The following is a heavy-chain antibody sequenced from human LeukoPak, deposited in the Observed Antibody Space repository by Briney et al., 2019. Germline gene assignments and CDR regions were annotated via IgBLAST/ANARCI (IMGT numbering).Heavy chain of an antibody. CDR3: TTALVGYCSGGTCYSIDY. D-gene: IGHD2-15*01. CDR2: IKSKTDGGTT. J-gene: IGHJ4*02. CDR1: GFTFSNAW. Sequence: GGSLRLSCAAFGFTFSNAWMSWVRQAPGRGLEWVGRIKSKTDGGTTDYAAPVKGRFTISRDDSKNTLYLQMNSLKTEDTAVYYCTTALVGYCSGGTCYSIDYWGQGTLVTVSS. V-gene: IGHV3-15*01.